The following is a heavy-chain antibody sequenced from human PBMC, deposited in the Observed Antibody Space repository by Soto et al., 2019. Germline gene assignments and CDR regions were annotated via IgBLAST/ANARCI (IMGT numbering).Heavy chain of an antibody. V-gene: IGHV3-53*01. CDR2: IYSGGYT. CDR3: ATQRGGGGY. Sequence: EVQLVESGGGLIQPGGSLRLSCAVSGFTVSNNYMSWVRQAPGKGLEGVSVIYSGGYTAYGDSVKGRFTISRDNSKNTQYLQIKSPSADYPAVYYWATQRGGGGYWGQGTLVTVSS. J-gene: IGHJ4*02. D-gene: IGHD6-25*01. CDR1: GFTVSNNY.